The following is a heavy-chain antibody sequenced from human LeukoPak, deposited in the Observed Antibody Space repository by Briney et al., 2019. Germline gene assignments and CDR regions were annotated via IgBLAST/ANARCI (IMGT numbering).Heavy chain of an antibody. V-gene: IGHV3-7*03. CDR2: IKQDGSEK. CDR1: GFTFSSYW. CDR3: ARGDYCSSTSCDDDAFDI. J-gene: IGHJ3*02. D-gene: IGHD2-2*01. Sequence: PGGSLRLSCAASGFTFSSYWMSWVRQAPGKGLEWVANIKQDGSEKYYVDSVKGRFTISRDNAKNSLYLQMNSLRAEDTAVYYCARGDYCSSTSCDDDAFDIWGQGTMVTVSS.